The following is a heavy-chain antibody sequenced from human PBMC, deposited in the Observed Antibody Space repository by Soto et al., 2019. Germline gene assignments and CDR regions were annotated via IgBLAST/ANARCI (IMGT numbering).Heavy chain of an antibody. J-gene: IGHJ4*02. CDR1: GFSLSSTGVG. CDR3: EPRPDDSGYFDY. Sequence: ESGPTLVNPTQTLTLTCSFSGFSLSSTGVGVGWIRQPPGKALEWVALIYWNDDKPSSPSLKSRLTITKDTSKNQVILTVTNTDPVDPATYYCEPRPDDSGYFDYWGQGAMVTVSS. D-gene: IGHD3-22*01. V-gene: IGHV2-5*01. CDR2: IYWNDDK.